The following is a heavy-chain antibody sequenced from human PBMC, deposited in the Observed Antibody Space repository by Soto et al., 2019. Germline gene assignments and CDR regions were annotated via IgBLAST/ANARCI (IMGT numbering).Heavy chain of an antibody. CDR2: MNPNSGNT. CDR1: GYTFTSYD. V-gene: IGHV1-8*01. J-gene: IGHJ4*02. D-gene: IGHD5-12*01. CDR3: ARGRGTITPSKPKNEKYYYFDY. Sequence: ASVKVSCKASGYTFTSYDINWVRQATGQGLEWMGWMNPNSGNTGYAQKFQGRVTMTRNTSISTAYMELSSLRSEDTAVYYCARGRGTITPSKPKNEKYYYFDYWGQGTLVTVSS.